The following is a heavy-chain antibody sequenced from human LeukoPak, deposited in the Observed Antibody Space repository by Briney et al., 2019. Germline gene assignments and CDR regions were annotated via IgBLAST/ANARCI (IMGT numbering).Heavy chain of an antibody. CDR3: ARWDRSSWYEFDY. D-gene: IGHD6-13*01. CDR2: INHSGST. V-gene: IGHV4-34*01. J-gene: IGHJ4*02. Sequence: SETLSLTCAVYGGSFSGYYWSWIRQPPGKGLEWIGEINHSGSTNYNPSLKSRVTISVGTSKNQFSLKLSSVTAADTAVYYCARWDRSSWYEFDYWGQGTLVTVSS. CDR1: GGSFSGYY.